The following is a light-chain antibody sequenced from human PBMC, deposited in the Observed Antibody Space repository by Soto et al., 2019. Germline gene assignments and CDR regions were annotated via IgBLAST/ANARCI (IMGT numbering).Light chain of an antibody. CDR1: SSDVGGYNY. CDR3: SSYTSSSTLEV. J-gene: IGLJ1*01. V-gene: IGLV2-14*01. Sequence: QSVLTQPASVSGSPGQSITISCTGTSSDVGGYNYVSWYQQQPGKAPKLMIYEVSNRPSGVSNRFSGSKSGNTASLTISGLQAEDEADYYCSSYTSSSTLEVFGTGTKLTVL. CDR2: EVS.